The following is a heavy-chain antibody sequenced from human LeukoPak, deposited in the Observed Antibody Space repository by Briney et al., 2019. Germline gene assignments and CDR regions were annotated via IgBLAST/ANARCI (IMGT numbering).Heavy chain of an antibody. D-gene: IGHD3-3*01. CDR3: ATGFPNYDFWSGYYTGGSFDY. CDR2: FDPEDGET. CDR1: GYTLTELS. Sequence: ASVKVSCKVSGYTLTELSMHWVRQAPGKGLEWMGGFDPEDGETIYAQKFQGRVTMTEDTSTDTAYMELSSLRSEDTAVYYCATGFPNYDFWSGYYTGGSFDYWGQGTLVTVSS. J-gene: IGHJ4*02. V-gene: IGHV1-24*01.